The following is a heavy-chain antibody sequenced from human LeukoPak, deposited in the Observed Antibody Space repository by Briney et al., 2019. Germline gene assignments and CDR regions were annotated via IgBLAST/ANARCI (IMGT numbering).Heavy chain of an antibody. J-gene: IGHJ4*02. CDR3: ARHYDSRLFDY. Sequence: KPSETLSLTCTVSGGSISSSSYYWGWIRQPPGKGLEWIGSICYSGSTYYNPSLKSRVTISVDTSKNQFSLKLSSVTAADTAVYYCARHYDSRLFDYWGQGTLVTVSS. CDR1: GGSISSSSYY. D-gene: IGHD3-22*01. CDR2: ICYSGST. V-gene: IGHV4-39*01.